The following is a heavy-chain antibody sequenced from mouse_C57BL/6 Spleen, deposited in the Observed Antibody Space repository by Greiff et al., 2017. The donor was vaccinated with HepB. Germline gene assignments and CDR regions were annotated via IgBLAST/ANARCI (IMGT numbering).Heavy chain of an antibody. Sequence: QVQLQQSGAELVKPGASVKISCKASGYAFSSYWMNWVKQRPGKGLEWIGQIYPGDGDTNYNGKFKGKATLTADKSSSTAYMQLSSLTSEDSAVYFCARWGYDYGYAMDYWGQGTSVTVSS. V-gene: IGHV1-80*01. CDR1: GYAFSSYW. CDR3: ARWGYDYGYAMDY. CDR2: IYPGDGDT. D-gene: IGHD2-4*01. J-gene: IGHJ4*01.